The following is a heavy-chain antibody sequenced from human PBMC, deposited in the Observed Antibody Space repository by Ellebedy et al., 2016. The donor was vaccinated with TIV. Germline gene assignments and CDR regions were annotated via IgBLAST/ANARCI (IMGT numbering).Heavy chain of an antibody. CDR1: GFTFGSYW. J-gene: IGHJ4*02. CDR2: IYMDGSIT. D-gene: IGHD2-8*01. Sequence: PGGSLRLSCAASGFTFGSYWMHWVRQGPGKGLVWVSRIYMDGSITSYADSVEGRFTISRDNAKNTLYLEMNSLRAEDTAVYYCVSSRELMGPGDHWGQGTLVTVSS. V-gene: IGHV3-74*01. CDR3: VSSRELMGPGDH.